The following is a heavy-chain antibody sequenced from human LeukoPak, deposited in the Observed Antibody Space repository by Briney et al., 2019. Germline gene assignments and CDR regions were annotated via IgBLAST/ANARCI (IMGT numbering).Heavy chain of an antibody. D-gene: IGHD1-14*01. Sequence: GGPLRLSCAASGFISNTYWMNWVRQVPGKGREWVGDIIKDGSEKDYVDSVKGRFTISRDNNKNSLYLQMNRLRAEDTAVYYCTTDTRLREVEPDARANYYYYYGMDIWGQGTTVTVSS. CDR3: TTDTRLREVEPDARANYYYYYGMDI. V-gene: IGHV3-7*01. CDR2: IIKDGSEK. J-gene: IGHJ6*02. CDR1: GFISNTYW.